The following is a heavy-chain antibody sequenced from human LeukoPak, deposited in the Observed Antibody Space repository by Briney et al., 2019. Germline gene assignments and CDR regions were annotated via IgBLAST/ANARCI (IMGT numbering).Heavy chain of an antibody. V-gene: IGHV3-23*01. CDR3: AKDRPNYYGSNGHYYRRDGDY. J-gene: IGHJ4*02. D-gene: IGHD3-22*01. Sequence: GGSLRLSCAASGFTFSIYAMSWVRQAPGKGLQWVSSITSSGDGTYYADSVKGRFTISRDNSENMLYLQMNSLRVEDTAVYFCAKDRPNYYGSNGHYYRRDGDYWGQGTPVTVSS. CDR2: ITSSGDGT. CDR1: GFTFSIYA.